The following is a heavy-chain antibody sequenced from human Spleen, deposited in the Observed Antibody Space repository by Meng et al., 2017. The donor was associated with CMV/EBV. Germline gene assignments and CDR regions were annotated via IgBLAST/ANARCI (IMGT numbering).Heavy chain of an antibody. D-gene: IGHD3-22*01. CDR2: ISSSSSYI. CDR3: ARDPTYYYDSSGYR. Sequence: EVQLVESGGXLVKPGXSLRLSCAASGFTFSSYSMNWVRQAPGKGLEWVSSISSSSSYIYYADSVKGRFTISRDNAKNSLYLQMNSLRAEDTAVYYCARDPTYYYDSSGYRWGQGTLGTVSS. CDR1: GFTFSSYS. V-gene: IGHV3-21*01. J-gene: IGHJ4*02.